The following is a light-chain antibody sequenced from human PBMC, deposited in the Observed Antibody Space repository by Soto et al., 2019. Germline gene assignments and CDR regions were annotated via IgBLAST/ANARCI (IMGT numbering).Light chain of an antibody. CDR3: QQCGSSPWT. CDR1: QSVNNDY. Sequence: EIVLTQSPGTLSLSPGEIAALSCRASQSVNNDYLAWYHQKPGRAPRLVIYGASKRATGIPDRFSGSGSGTDFTLTSSRLEGEHFEVHLLQQCGSSPWTFGQGTNVE. J-gene: IGKJ1*01. V-gene: IGKV3-20*01. CDR2: GAS.